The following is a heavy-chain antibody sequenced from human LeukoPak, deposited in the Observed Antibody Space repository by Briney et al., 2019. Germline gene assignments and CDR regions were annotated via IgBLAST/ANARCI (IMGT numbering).Heavy chain of an antibody. J-gene: IGHJ4*02. CDR2: ISGYSGST. V-gene: IGHV1-18*01. CDR1: GYAFATYP. CDR3: ARGHSSGRDYYFDT. D-gene: IGHD6-19*01. Sequence: ASVKVPCKTSGYAFATYPINWVRPAPAQGREWMGGISGYSGSTNYAQKLQGRVTMTTDTSTTTAYMEVRSLKSDDTAVYYCARGHSSGRDYYFDTWGQGTLVTVSS.